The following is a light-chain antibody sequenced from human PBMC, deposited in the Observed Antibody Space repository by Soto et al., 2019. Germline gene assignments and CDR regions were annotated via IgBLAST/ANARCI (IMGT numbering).Light chain of an antibody. V-gene: IGKV2-28*01. J-gene: IGKJ4*01. CDR2: LGS. Sequence: DIVMTQSPLSLSVTPGEPASISCRSSQSLLHSNGYNYLDWYLQKPGQSPQFLIYLGSNRASGVPERFSGSGSGTDFTLKISRVEAEDVGVYYCMQALQAPLTFGGGTKVEIK. CDR1: QSLLHSNGYNY. CDR3: MQALQAPLT.